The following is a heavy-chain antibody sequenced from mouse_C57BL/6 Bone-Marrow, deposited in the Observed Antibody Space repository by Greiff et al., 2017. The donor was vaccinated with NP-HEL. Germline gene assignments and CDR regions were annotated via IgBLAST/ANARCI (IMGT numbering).Heavy chain of an antibody. CDR2: IYPGSGNT. CDR3: ARGGFAY. V-gene: IGHV1-66*01. J-gene: IGHJ3*01. Sequence: QVQLQQSGPELVKPGASVKISCKASGYSFTSYYIHWVKQRPGQGLEWIGWIYPGSGNTKYNEKFKGKATLTADTSSSTAYMQRSILTSEDSAVYYCARGGFAYWGQGTLVTVSA. CDR1: GYSFTSYY.